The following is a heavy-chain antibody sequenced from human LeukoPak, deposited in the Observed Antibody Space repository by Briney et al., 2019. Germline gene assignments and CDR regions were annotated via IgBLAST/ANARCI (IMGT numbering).Heavy chain of an antibody. CDR2: IYPGDSDT. CDR1: RYSFTSYW. V-gene: IGHV5-51*01. J-gene: IGHJ5*02. CDR3: ARHKDLWFGELSPSFDP. D-gene: IGHD3-10*01. Sequence: GESLKISCKGSRYSFTSYWIAWVRQMPGKGLEWMGIIYPGDSDTRYSPSFQGQVTISADKSISTAYLQWSSLKASDTAMYYCARHKDLWFGELSPSFDPWGQGTLVTVSS.